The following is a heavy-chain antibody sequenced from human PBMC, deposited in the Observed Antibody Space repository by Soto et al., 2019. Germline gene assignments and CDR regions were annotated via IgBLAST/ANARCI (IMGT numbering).Heavy chain of an antibody. Sequence: SETLSLTCTVSVASISYGGFSWSWIRQSPGKGLEWIGYISHLENTYVHTYFKSRLTMSIARTRNQFSLKLSSVTAADKAVYYCARGGGYDSFDFWGQGIQVTLSS. CDR1: VASISYGGFS. D-gene: IGHD2-15*01. CDR3: ARGGGYDSFDF. CDR2: ISHLENT. V-gene: IGHV4-30-2*06. J-gene: IGHJ5*01.